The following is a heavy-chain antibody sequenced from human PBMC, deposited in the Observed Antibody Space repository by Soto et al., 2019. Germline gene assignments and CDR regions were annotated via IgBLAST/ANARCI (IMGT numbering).Heavy chain of an antibody. CDR1: GGFVTSGSYY. Sequence: PSETLSLTCAVYGGFVTSGSYYWSWIRQPPGKGLEWIGEMSHSGGTHFNPSLKSRVTISVDTSKNQFTLKMSSVTAAGTALYYCARVERGTATTVVDAFDIWGPGTMVTVSS. J-gene: IGHJ3*02. D-gene: IGHD1-1*01. V-gene: IGHV4-34*01. CDR2: MSHSGGT. CDR3: ARVERGTATTVVDAFDI.